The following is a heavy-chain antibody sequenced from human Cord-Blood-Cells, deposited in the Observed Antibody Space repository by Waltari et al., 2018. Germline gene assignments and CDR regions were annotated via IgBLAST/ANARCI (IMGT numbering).Heavy chain of an antibody. V-gene: IGHV3-21*01. J-gene: IGHJ4*02. D-gene: IGHD6-19*01. Sequence: EVQLVESGGGLVKPGGSLRLSCAASGFTFRSYSMNWVRQAPGKGLEWVSSISSSSSYIYYADSVKGRFTISRDNAKNSLYLQMNSLRAEDTAVYYCAREGYSSGWYVYWGQGTLVTVSS. CDR1: GFTFRSYS. CDR3: AREGYSSGWYVY. CDR2: ISSSSSYI.